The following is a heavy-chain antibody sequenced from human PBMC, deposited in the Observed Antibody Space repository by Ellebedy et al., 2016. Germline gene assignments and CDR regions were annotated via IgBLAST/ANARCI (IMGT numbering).Heavy chain of an antibody. CDR3: ARDIEWRVDY. CDR1: GYTFTTYD. Sequence: ASVKVSXXASGYTFTTYDISWVRQAPGQGLEWVGWINGKDGDTHYAQKFQGRVTMTADTSTTTGYMELRSLTSDDTAMYYCARDIEWRVDYWGQGTQVTFSS. J-gene: IGHJ4*02. CDR2: INGKDGDT. D-gene: IGHD2-8*01. V-gene: IGHV1-18*01.